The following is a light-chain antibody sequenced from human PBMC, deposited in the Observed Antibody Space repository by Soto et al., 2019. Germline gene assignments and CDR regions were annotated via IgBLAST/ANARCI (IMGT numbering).Light chain of an antibody. J-gene: IGKJ3*01. V-gene: IGKV1-39*01. CDR1: QSISSY. Sequence: DIQMTQSPTSLSASVGSRLTITSRASQSISSYLNWYQQKPGKAPKILIYAASSLQSGVPSRFSGSGSGTDFTLTISSLQTEDFATYYCQQSYSTGFTFGPGTKVDIK. CDR3: QQSYSTGFT. CDR2: AAS.